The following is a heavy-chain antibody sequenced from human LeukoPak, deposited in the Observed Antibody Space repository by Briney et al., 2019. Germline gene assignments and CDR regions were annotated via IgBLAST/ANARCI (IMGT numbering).Heavy chain of an antibody. J-gene: IGHJ4*02. CDR2: INSDGSST. CDR1: GFTFSSYW. Sequence: GGSLRLSCAASGFTFSSYWTHWVRQAPGKGLVWVSRINSDGSSTSYADSVKGRFTISRDNAKNTLYLQMNSLRAEDTAVYYCARGGAPIGDRFDYWGQGTLVTVSS. V-gene: IGHV3-74*01. D-gene: IGHD4-17*01. CDR3: ARGGAPIGDRFDY.